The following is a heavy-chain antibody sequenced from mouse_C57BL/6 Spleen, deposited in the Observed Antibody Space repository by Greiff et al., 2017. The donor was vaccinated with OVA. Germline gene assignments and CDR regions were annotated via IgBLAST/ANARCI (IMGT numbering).Heavy chain of an antibody. J-gene: IGHJ3*01. CDR1: GFTFSSYG. Sequence: EVKLVESGGDLVKPGGSLKLSCAASGFTFSSYGMSWVRQTPDKRLEWVATISSGGSYTYYPDSVKGRFTISRDNAKNTLYLQISRLKSEDTAVYYCARRDGYTIWFIYWGQGTLCTVSA. V-gene: IGHV5-6*02. D-gene: IGHD2-3*01. CDR2: ISSGGSYT. CDR3: ARRDGYTIWFIY.